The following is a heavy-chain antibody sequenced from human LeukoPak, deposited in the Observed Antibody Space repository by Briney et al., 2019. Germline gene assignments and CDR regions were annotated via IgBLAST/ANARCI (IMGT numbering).Heavy chain of an antibody. V-gene: IGHV4-59*01. CDR1: GGSISSYY. D-gene: IGHD3-22*01. J-gene: IGHJ4*02. CDR3: ARSTRDSSGYFPPDY. CDR2: IYYSGST. Sequence: SETLSLTCTVSGGSISSYYWSWIRQPPGKGLEWIGYIYYSGSTNYNPSLKSRVTISVDTSKNQFSLKLSSVTAADTAVYYCARSTRDSSGYFPPDYWGQGTLVTVSS.